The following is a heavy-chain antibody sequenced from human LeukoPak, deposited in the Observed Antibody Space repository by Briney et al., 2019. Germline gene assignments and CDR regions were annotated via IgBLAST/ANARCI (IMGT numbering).Heavy chain of an antibody. CDR3: ARATYIVSTILLDY. Sequence: GGSLRLSCVASEFXFRSYAISWVRQAPGKGLEWISAISGSGGSTFYSDSVKGRFTISRDNSKNTLYLQMNSLRAEDTAVYYRARATYIVSTILLDYWGQGTLVTVSS. J-gene: IGHJ4*02. D-gene: IGHD5/OR15-5a*01. V-gene: IGHV3-23*01. CDR2: ISGSGGST. CDR1: EFXFRSYA.